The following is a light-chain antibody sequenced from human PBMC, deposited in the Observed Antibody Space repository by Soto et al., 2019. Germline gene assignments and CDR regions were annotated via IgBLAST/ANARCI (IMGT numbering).Light chain of an antibody. CDR1: QSLLHSNGYNY. Sequence: DIVMTQSPLSLPVTPGEPASISCRSSQSLLHSNGYNYLDWYLQKPGQSPQLLIYLGSNRASGVPDRFSGSGSGTGFTLKISRVEAEDVGVYYCMQALQTRSTFGPGTKVDIK. CDR3: MQALQTRST. V-gene: IGKV2-28*01. CDR2: LGS. J-gene: IGKJ3*01.